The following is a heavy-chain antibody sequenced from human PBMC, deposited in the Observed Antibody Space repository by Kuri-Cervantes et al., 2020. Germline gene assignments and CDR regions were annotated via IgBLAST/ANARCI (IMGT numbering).Heavy chain of an antibody. J-gene: IGHJ4*02. D-gene: IGHD6-19*01. Sequence: SETLSLTCAVHGGSFNGYYWTWIRQPPGKGLEWIGSIYHSGSTYYNPSLKSRVTISVDKSKNQFSLKLSSVTAADTAVYYCARDRVGISGWHDYWGQGTLVTVSS. V-gene: IGHV4-34*01. CDR2: IYHSGST. CDR3: ARDRVGISGWHDY. CDR1: GGSFNGYY.